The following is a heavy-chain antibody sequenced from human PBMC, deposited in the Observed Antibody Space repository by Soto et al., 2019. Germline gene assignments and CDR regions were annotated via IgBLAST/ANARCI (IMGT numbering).Heavy chain of an antibody. V-gene: IGHV3-21*01. Sequence: PGGSLSLSCGGSGFTFRNYKMNWVRQAPGKGLEWISAISSGDSYIYYADSVKGRFTISRVDAKNSLYLQMSSRSVEDTAVYYCVRDSSQRADWGQGTTVTVS. CDR1: GFTFRNYK. CDR3: VRDSSQRAD. CDR2: ISSGDSYI. J-gene: IGHJ6*02.